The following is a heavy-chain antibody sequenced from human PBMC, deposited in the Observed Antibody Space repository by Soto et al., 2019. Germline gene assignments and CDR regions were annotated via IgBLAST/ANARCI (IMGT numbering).Heavy chain of an antibody. CDR1: GGSISSYY. Sequence: PSETLSLTCTVSGGSISSYYWSWIRQPPGKGLEWIGYIYYSGSTNYNPSLKSRVTISVDTSKNQFSLKLSSVTAADTAVYYCARHGATRTAPGLWGQGTLVTVSS. D-gene: IGHD5-12*01. CDR2: IYYSGST. CDR3: ARHGATRTAPGL. V-gene: IGHV4-59*08. J-gene: IGHJ4*02.